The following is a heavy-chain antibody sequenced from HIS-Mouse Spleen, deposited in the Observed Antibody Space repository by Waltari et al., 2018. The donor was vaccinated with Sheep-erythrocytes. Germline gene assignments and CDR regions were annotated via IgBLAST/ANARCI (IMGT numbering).Heavy chain of an antibody. J-gene: IGHJ3*02. CDR1: GYTFTGYY. CDR3: ARGYYDFWSGSALGAFDI. Sequence: QVQLVQSGAEVKKPGASVKVSCKASGYTFTGYYMHWVRQAPGQGLEWMGCVNPNSGGTNYAQKFQGRVTMTRDTSISTAYMELSRLRSDDTAVYYCARGYYDFWSGSALGAFDIWGQGTMVTVSS. V-gene: IGHV1-2*02. CDR2: VNPNSGGT. D-gene: IGHD3-3*01.